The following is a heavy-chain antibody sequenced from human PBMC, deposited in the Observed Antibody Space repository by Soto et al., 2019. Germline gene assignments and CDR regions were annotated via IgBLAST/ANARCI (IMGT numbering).Heavy chain of an antibody. CDR3: ARDHKYSSSWDPLVRWFDP. CDR2: INAGNGNT. Sequence: GASVKVSCKASGFTFTSSAMQWVRQARGQRLEWMGWINAGNGNTKYSQKFQGRVTITRDTSASTAYMELSSLRSEDTAVYYCARDHKYSSSWDPLVRWFDPWGQGTLVTVSS. CDR1: GFTFTSSA. V-gene: IGHV1-3*01. J-gene: IGHJ5*02. D-gene: IGHD6-13*01.